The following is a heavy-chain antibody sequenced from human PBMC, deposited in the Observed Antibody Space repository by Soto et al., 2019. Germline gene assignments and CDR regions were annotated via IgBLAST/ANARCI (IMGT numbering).Heavy chain of an antibody. CDR3: AAGPRVGSVLWFGESNYYYYYMDV. Sequence: ASLKVSCKASGYTFTSYGISWVRQAPGQGLEWMGWVSVDNGNTNYAQKLQERVTITRDMSTSTAYMELSSLRSEDTAVYYCAAGPRVGSVLWFGESNYYYYYMDVWGKGTTVTVSS. CDR1: GYTFTSYG. CDR2: VSVDNGNT. V-gene: IGHV1-18*01. J-gene: IGHJ6*03. D-gene: IGHD3-10*01.